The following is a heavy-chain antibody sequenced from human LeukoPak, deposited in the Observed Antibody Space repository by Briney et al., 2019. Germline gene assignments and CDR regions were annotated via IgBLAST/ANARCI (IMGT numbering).Heavy chain of an antibody. CDR3: ARDRGRYYMDV. CDR1: GFTFSSYE. V-gene: IGHV3-48*03. D-gene: IGHD6-25*01. Sequence: GGSLRLSCAASGFTFSSYEMNWVRQAPGKGLEWVSYISSSGSTIYYADSVKGRFTISRENAKNSLYLQMNSLRAGDTAVYYCARDRGRYYMDVWGKGTTVTISS. CDR2: ISSSGSTI. J-gene: IGHJ6*03.